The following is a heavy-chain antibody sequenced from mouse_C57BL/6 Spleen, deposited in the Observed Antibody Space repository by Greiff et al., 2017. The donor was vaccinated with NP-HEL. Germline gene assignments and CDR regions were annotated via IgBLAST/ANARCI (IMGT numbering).Heavy chain of an antibody. V-gene: IGHV1-50*01. CDR2: IDPSDSYT. D-gene: IGHD1-1*01. CDR3: ARGGSSAWFAD. Sequence: QVQLQQPGAELVKPGASVKLSCKASGYTFTSYWMQWVKQRPGQGLEWIGEIDPSDSYTNYNQKFKGKATLTVDTSSSTAYMQLSSLTSEDSAVYYCARGGSSAWFADWGQGTLVTVSA. CDR1: GYTFTSYW. J-gene: IGHJ3*01.